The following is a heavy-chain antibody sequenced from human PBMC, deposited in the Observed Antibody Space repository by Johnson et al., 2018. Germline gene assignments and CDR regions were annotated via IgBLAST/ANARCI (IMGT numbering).Heavy chain of an antibody. J-gene: IGHJ1*01. Sequence: QVQLVQSGGGVVQPGRSLRLSCAASGFTFNSYAMHWVRQAPGKGLEWVAVTSDDGTDKDYADSVKVRFTIPRDNSENTLYLQMNSLRAEDTAVYYCATEPCGGDCYLEYLHHWGQGTLVTVSS. V-gene: IGHV3-30*04. CDR1: GFTFNSYA. CDR2: TSDDGTDK. D-gene: IGHD2-21*02. CDR3: ATEPCGGDCYLEYLHH.